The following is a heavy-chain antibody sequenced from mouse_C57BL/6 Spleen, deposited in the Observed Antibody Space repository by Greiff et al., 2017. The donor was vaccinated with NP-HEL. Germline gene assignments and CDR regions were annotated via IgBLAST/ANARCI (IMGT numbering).Heavy chain of an antibody. Sequence: QVQLQQPGAELVMPGASVKLSCKASGYTFTSYWMHWVTQRPGQGLEWIGEIDPSDSYTNYNQKFKGKSTLTVDKSSSTAYMQLSSLTSEDSAVYYCARRGQLGYYFDYWGQGTTLTVSS. CDR3: ARRGQLGYYFDY. J-gene: IGHJ2*01. CDR1: GYTFTSYW. D-gene: IGHD3-2*01. V-gene: IGHV1-69*01. CDR2: IDPSDSYT.